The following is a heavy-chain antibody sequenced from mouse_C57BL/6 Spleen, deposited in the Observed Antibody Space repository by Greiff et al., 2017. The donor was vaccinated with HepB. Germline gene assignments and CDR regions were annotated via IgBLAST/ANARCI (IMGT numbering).Heavy chain of an antibody. J-gene: IGHJ4*01. V-gene: IGHV1-69*01. D-gene: IGHD1-1*01. CDR2: IDPSDSYT. Sequence: QVQLQQPGAELVMPGASVKLSCKASGYTFTSYWMHWVKQRPGQGLEWIGEIDPSDSYTNYNQKFKGKSTLTVDKSSSTAYMQRSSLTSEDSAVYYCARSTTVASQYAMDYWGQGTSVTVSS. CDR3: ARSTTVASQYAMDY. CDR1: GYTFTSYW.